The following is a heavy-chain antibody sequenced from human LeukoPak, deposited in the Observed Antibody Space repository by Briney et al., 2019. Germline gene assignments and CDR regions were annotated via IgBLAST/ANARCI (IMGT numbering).Heavy chain of an antibody. D-gene: IGHD2-2*01. V-gene: IGHV3-30-3*01. CDR2: ISYDGSNK. Sequence: GRSLRLSCAASGFTFSSYAMHWVRQAPGKGLEWVAVISYDGSNKYYADSVKGRFTISRDNSKNTLYLQMNSLRAEDTAVYYCARDPATYYFDYWGQGTLVTVSS. CDR1: GFTFSSYA. CDR3: ARDPATYYFDY. J-gene: IGHJ4*02.